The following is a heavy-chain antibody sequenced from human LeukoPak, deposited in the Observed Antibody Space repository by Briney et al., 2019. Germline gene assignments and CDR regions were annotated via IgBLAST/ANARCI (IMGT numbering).Heavy chain of an antibody. V-gene: IGHV4-34*01. D-gene: IGHD5-24*01. CDR1: GGSFSGYY. CDR2: INHSGST. Sequence: SETLSLTCAVYGGSFSGYYWSWIRQPPGKGLEWIGEINHSGSTNYNPSLKRRVTISVDTSKNQFSLKLSSVTAADTAVYYCARPNIGLNYIDIWGQGTMVTVSS. CDR3: ARPNIGLNYIDI. J-gene: IGHJ3*02.